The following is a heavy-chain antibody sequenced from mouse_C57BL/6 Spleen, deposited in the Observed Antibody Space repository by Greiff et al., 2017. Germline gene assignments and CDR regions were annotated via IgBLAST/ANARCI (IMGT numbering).Heavy chain of an antibody. D-gene: IGHD2-5*01. CDR3: TRSYYSNYGAMDY. CDR1: GYTFTDYE. V-gene: IGHV1-15*01. J-gene: IGHJ4*01. CDR2: IDPETGGT. Sequence: VQLQESGAELVRPGASVTLSCKASGYTFTDYEMHWVKQTPVHGLEWIGAIDPETGGTAYNQKFKGKAILTADKSSSTAYMELRSLTSEDSAVYYCTRSYYSNYGAMDYWGQGTSVTVSS.